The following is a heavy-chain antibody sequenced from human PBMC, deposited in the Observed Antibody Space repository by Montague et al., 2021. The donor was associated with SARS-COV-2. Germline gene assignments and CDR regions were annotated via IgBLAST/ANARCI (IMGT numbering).Heavy chain of an antibody. V-gene: IGHV3-7*03. CDR2: IKQDGSEK. CDR3: AKLAAYYYDSSVQDY. CDR1: GFTFSSYW. J-gene: IGHJ4*02. D-gene: IGHD3-22*01. Sequence: SLRLSCAASGFTFSSYWMSWVRQAPGKGLEWVANIKQDGSEKYYVDSVKGRFTISRDSAKNSLYLQVNSLRAEDTALYYCAKLAAYYYDSSVQDYWGQGTLVTVSS.